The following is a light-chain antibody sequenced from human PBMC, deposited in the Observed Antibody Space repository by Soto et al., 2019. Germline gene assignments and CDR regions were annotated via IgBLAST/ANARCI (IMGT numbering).Light chain of an antibody. Sequence: IVLTQSPGTLSLSPGETATLSFRASQAVDSKFLAWYQQNPGQAPRLIMFGVSGRATGVPARFSGGVSGTDFTLTIRSLEPEDFAVYYCQLYGISVPVTFGQGTRLQI. J-gene: IGKJ5*01. CDR2: GVS. V-gene: IGKV3-20*01. CDR1: QAVDSKF. CDR3: QLYGISVPVT.